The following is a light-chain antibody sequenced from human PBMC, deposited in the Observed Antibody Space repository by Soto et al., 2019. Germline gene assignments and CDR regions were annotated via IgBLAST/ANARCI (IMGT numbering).Light chain of an antibody. CDR2: SNN. CDR1: NSNIGSNT. J-gene: IGLJ3*02. Sequence: QAVVTQPPSASGTPGQRVTISCSGSNSNIGSNTVNWYQQLPGTAPKLLIYSNNQRPSGVPDRFSGSKSGTSASLAISGLQSEDEVDYYCAAWDDSLNGWVFGGGTKLTVL. CDR3: AAWDDSLNGWV. V-gene: IGLV1-44*01.